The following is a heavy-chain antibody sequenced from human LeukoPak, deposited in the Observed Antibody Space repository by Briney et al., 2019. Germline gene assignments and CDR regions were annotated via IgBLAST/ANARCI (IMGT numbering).Heavy chain of an antibody. CDR1: GFTFSSYS. CDR2: ISSSSYI. V-gene: IGHV3-21*01. CDR3: ARAHNWKYGSFDF. J-gene: IGHJ4*02. D-gene: IGHD1-7*01. Sequence: GGSLRLSCAASGFTFSSYSMNWVRQAPGKGLEWVSCISSSSYIYYADSVKGRFTISRDNAKNSLYLQMNSLRAEDTAVYYCARAHNWKYGSFDFWGQGTLVTVSS.